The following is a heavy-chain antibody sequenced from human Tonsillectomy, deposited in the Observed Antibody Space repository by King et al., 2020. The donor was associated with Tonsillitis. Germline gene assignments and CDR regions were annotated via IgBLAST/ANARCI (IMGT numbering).Heavy chain of an antibody. J-gene: IGHJ4*02. D-gene: IGHD3-3*01. CDR3: AKTQGRRSFEGLRSAY. Sequence: VQLVESGGGVVQPGRSLRLSCAASGFTFSSYGMHWVRQAPGKGLEWVALISYDGSNKYYTDSVKGRFTISRDNSKNTLYLQMNSLRAEDTAVYYCAKTQGRRSFEGLRSAYWGQGTLVTVCS. CDR1: GFTFSSYG. V-gene: IGHV3-30*18. CDR2: ISYDGSNK.